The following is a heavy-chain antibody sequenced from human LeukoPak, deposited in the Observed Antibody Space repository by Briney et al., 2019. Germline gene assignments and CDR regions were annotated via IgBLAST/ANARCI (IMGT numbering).Heavy chain of an antibody. CDR1: GFTFSRYG. Sequence: GGSLRLSCAASGFTFSRYGMHWVRQAPGKGPEWAAVISSNGNVKYYIDSVKGRFTISRDNSKSTLYLQMTSLRAEDTALYYCVRGGTTMIVVVIDTGDYWGQGTLVTVSS. D-gene: IGHD3-22*01. CDR2: ISSNGNVK. CDR3: VRGGTTMIVVVIDTGDY. V-gene: IGHV3-30*03. J-gene: IGHJ4*02.